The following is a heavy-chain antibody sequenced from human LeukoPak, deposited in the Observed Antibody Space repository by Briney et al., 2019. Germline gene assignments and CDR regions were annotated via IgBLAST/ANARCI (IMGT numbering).Heavy chain of an antibody. V-gene: IGHV4-61*02. CDR2: IYTSGSA. CDR1: GGSISSGSYY. CDR3: ARLGAVAAPY. Sequence: SETLSLTCTVSGGSISSGSYYWSWIRQPAGKGLEWIGRIYTSGSANYNPSLKSRVTISVDTSKNQFSLKLSSVTAADTAVYYCARLGAVAAPYWGQGTLVTVSS. D-gene: IGHD6-19*01. J-gene: IGHJ4*02.